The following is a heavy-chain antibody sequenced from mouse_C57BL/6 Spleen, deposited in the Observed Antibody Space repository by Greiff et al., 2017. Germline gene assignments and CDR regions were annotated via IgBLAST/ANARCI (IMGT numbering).Heavy chain of an antibody. V-gene: IGHV1-82*01. Sequence: VQLQQSGPELVKPGASVKISCKASGYAFSSSWMNWVKQRPGKGLEWIGRIYPGDGDTNYNGKFKGKATLTADKSSSTAYMQLSSLTSEDSAVYFCARLKYSNPDWYFDVWGTGTTVTVSS. CDR2: IYPGDGDT. CDR1: GYAFSSSW. D-gene: IGHD2-5*01. CDR3: ARLKYSNPDWYFDV. J-gene: IGHJ1*03.